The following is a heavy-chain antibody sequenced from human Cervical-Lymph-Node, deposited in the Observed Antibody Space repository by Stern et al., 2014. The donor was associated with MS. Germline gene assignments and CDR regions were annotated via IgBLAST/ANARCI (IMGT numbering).Heavy chain of an antibody. Sequence: EVQLVQSGGSLVQPGESLRLSCAVSGFTFSNYWMTWVRQAPGKGLEWVASIKTDGREKSDVASVNGRLTISRENAKTSLVVQVNSLRAEHTAVYYCARAVRELGTWGQGTLVTVSS. CDR3: ARAVRELGT. J-gene: IGHJ5*02. V-gene: IGHV3-7*01. D-gene: IGHD1-7*01. CDR1: GFTFSNYW. CDR2: IKTDGREK.